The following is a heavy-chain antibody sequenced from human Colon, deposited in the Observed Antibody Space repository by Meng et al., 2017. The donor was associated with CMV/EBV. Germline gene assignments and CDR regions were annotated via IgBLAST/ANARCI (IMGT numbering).Heavy chain of an antibody. CDR2: ISASGYYT. V-gene: IGHV3-23*01. D-gene: IGHD5-24*01. CDR1: EFSITDYA. J-gene: IGHJ4*02. Sequence: CPASEFSITDYAVNWVWQAPGRGLEWVSVISASGYYTFYAESVKGRFTIGRDISKNTVYLQTNSLRAEDTAVYFCAKAPTRRYYFDSWGQGSLVTVSS. CDR3: AKAPTRRYYFDS.